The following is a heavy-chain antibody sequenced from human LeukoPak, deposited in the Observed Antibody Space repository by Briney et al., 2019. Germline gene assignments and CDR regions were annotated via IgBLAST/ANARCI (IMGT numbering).Heavy chain of an antibody. CDR1: GFTFSKYT. J-gene: IGHJ4*02. D-gene: IGHD1-14*01. V-gene: IGHV3-23*01. Sequence: PGGSLRLSCVASGFTFSKYTMSWVRQARGKGLEWVSGIYGGGSGSTFYAESVKGRFTISRDNSKNTLYLQMNSLRDEDTAIYYCAKDFTPDGIWDIDYWGRGTLITVSS. CDR2: IYGGGSGST. CDR3: AKDFTPDGIWDIDY.